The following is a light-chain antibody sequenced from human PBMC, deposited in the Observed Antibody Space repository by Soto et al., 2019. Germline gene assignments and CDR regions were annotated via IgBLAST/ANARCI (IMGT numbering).Light chain of an antibody. CDR2: KAS. J-gene: IGKJ3*01. Sequence: DIKMTQSPSTLSASVGDRVTITCRASQSISSWLAWYQQKPGKAPKLLIYKASSLESGVPSRFTGSGSGAEFTLTISSLQHDDFATYYCQHYNSYSSFSFGPGTKVDIK. V-gene: IGKV1-5*03. CDR1: QSISSW. CDR3: QHYNSYSSFS.